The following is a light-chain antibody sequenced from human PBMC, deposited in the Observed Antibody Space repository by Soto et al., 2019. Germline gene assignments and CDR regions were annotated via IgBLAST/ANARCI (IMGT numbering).Light chain of an antibody. V-gene: IGKV1-39*01. CDR1: QSISSY. J-gene: IGKJ1*01. CDR3: QQSYGTPRT. CDR2: AAS. Sequence: DIQMTQSPSSLSASVGDRVTITCRASQSISSYLNWYQQKPGKAPKLLIYAASSLQSGVPSRFSGSGSGTDFTLTISSLQPEDFATYYCQQSYGTPRTFRQGTRVDIK.